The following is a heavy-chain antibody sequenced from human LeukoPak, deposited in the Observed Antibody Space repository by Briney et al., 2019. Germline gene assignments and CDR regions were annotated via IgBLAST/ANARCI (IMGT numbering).Heavy chain of an antibody. D-gene: IGHD5-24*01. CDR1: GFTFSSYS. CDR2: ISSSSSHI. J-gene: IGHJ4*02. Sequence: PGGSLRLSCAASGFTFSSYSMNWVRQAPGKGLEWVSSISSSSSHIDYADSVKGRFTISRDNAKNSLYLQMNGLSAEDTAVYYCAREMATIDDYWGQGTLVTVSS. CDR3: AREMATIDDY. V-gene: IGHV3-21*01.